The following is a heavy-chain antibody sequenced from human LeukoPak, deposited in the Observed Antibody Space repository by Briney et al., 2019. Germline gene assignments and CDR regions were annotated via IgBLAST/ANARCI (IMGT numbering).Heavy chain of an antibody. CDR3: AKEGPGYCSAYSCYGAGASDI. CDR1: GFTFSSYA. D-gene: IGHD2-15*01. CDR2: ISYDGSNK. V-gene: IGHV3-30*04. Sequence: GGSLRLSCAASGFTFSSYAMHWVRQAPGKGLEWVAVISYDGSNKYYADSVKGRFTISRDNSQNTLYLQMSSLRVEDTAVYYCAKEGPGYCSAYSCYGAGASDIWGQGTVVTVSS. J-gene: IGHJ3*02.